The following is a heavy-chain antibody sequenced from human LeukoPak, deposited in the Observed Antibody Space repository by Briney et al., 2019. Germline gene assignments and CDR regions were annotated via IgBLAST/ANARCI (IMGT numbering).Heavy chain of an antibody. V-gene: IGHV3-7*01. CDR2: IKQDGSEI. CDR1: GFTFSTSW. Sequence: GGSLRLSCAASGFTFSTSWMSWVRQAPGKGLEWVANIKQDGSEIYYVDSVKGRFTISRDNAKNSLSLQMNSLRAEDTAVYYCARVVDTPMVLYGAFDIWGQGTMVTVSS. J-gene: IGHJ3*02. CDR3: ARVVDTPMVLYGAFDI. D-gene: IGHD5-18*01.